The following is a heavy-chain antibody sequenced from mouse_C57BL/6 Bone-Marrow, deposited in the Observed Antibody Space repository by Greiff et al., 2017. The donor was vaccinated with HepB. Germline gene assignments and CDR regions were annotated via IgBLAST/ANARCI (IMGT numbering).Heavy chain of an antibody. CDR2: IDPENGDT. CDR3: TTRTGWDY. CDR1: GFNIKDDY. D-gene: IGHD4-1*01. V-gene: IGHV14-4*01. J-gene: IGHJ2*01. Sequence: EVQLVESGAELVRPGASVKLSCTASGFNIKDDYMHWVKQRPEQGLEWIGWIDPENGDTEYASKFQGKATITADTSSNTAYLQLSSLTSEDTAVYYCTTRTGWDYWGQGTTLTVSS.